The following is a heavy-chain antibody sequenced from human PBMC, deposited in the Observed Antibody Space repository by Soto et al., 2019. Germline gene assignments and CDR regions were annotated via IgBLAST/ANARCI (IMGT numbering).Heavy chain of an antibody. V-gene: IGHV3-48*02. CDR3: ASLAYRNYILGMDV. CDR1: GFTFSTYS. CDR2: ISSSSDTI. Sequence: EVQLVESGGGLVQPGGSLRLSCAASGFTFSTYSMNWVRQAPGRGLEWVSYISSSSDTIHYADSVKGRFTISRDNAKNSLYLQMNSLRDEDTAMYYCASLAYRNYILGMDVCGQGTTVTVSS. J-gene: IGHJ6*02. D-gene: IGHD3-10*01.